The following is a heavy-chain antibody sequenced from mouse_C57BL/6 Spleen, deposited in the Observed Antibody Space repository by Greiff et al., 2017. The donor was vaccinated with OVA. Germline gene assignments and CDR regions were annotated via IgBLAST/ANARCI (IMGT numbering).Heavy chain of an antibody. D-gene: IGHD1-1*01. CDR3: AREITTVVESFDV. CDR2: IYPGSGST. V-gene: IGHV1-55*01. CDR1: GYTFTSYW. J-gene: IGHJ1*03. Sequence: QVQLQQPGAELVKPGASVKMSCKASGYTFTSYWITWVKQRPGQGLEWIGDIYPGSGSTNYNEKFKSKATLTVDTSSSTAYMQLSSLTSEDSAVYYCAREITTVVESFDVWGTGATVTVSS.